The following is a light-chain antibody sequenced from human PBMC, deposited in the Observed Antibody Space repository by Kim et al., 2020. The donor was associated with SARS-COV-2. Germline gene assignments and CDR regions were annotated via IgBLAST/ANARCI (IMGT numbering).Light chain of an antibody. J-gene: IGLJ2*01. CDR2: EVN. Sequence: QAVTITCTETSSDVGGYNYGSWYQQHPGKAPKLMIYEVNKRPSGVPDRFSGSKSGNTASLTVSGLQAEDEADYYCSSYAGSNNLVFGGGTQLTVL. V-gene: IGLV2-8*01. CDR1: SSDVGGYNY. CDR3: SSYAGSNNLV.